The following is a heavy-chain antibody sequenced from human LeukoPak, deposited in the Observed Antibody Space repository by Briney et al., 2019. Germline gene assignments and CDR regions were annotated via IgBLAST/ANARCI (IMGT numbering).Heavy chain of an antibody. Sequence: PSETLSLTCTVSGGSISSSNYYWSWIRQHPGKGLEWIGYIYYSGSTYYNPSLKSRVTISVDTSKNQFSLKLSSVTAADTAVYYCARGGPTMIVVVEGWFDPWGQGTLVTVSS. CDR3: ARGGPTMIVVVEGWFDP. D-gene: IGHD3-22*01. CDR1: GGSISSSNYY. V-gene: IGHV4-31*03. J-gene: IGHJ5*02. CDR2: IYYSGST.